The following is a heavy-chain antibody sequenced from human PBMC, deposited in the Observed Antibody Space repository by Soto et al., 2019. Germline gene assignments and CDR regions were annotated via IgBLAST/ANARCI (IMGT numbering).Heavy chain of an antibody. V-gene: IGHV5-51*01. CDR1: GYSFTTYW. CDR2: IYPGDSDT. J-gene: IGHJ3*02. Sequence: PGESLRISYKGSGYSFTTYWIGWVRQMPGKGLEWMGIIYPGDSDTRYSPSFQGQVTISADKSINTAYLQWSSLKASDTAMYYCARSMTTVTTDGAFDIWGQGTMVTVSS. D-gene: IGHD4-4*01. CDR3: ARSMTTVTTDGAFDI.